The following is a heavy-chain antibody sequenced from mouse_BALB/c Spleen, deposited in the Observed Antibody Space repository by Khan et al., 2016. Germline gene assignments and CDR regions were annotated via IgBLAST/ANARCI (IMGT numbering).Heavy chain of an antibody. CDR3: SRREDRAAGREYFDV. V-gene: IGHV5-9-3*01. CDR2: ISSGGGYT. D-gene: IGHD3-2*01. Sequence: EVQLVESGGGLVKPGGSLKLSCAASGFTFSNYAMSWVRQTPEKRLEWVATISSGGGYTYYPDSVKGRFTISRDNSTNTLYLQLSSLRSEDSAMXYCSRREDRAAGREYFDVWGAGTTVTVSS. J-gene: IGHJ1*01. CDR1: GFTFSNYA.